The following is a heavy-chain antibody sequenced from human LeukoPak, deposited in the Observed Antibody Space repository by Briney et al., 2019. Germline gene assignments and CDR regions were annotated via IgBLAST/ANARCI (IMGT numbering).Heavy chain of an antibody. CDR1: GGSISSYY. CDR2: IYYSGST. D-gene: IGHD6-19*01. Sequence: SETLSLTCTVPGGSISSYYWSWIRQPPGKGLEWIGYIYYSGSTNYNPSLKSRVTISADTSKNQFSLKLSSVTAADTAVYYCARSSGVAGTLYYFDYWGQGTLVSVSS. V-gene: IGHV4-59*08. J-gene: IGHJ4*02. CDR3: ARSSGVAGTLYYFDY.